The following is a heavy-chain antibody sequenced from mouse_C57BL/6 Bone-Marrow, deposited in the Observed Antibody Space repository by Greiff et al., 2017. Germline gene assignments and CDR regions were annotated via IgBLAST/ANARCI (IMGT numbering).Heavy chain of an antibody. J-gene: IGHJ4*01. CDR2: ISDGGSYT. CDR3: AREAYYYGSSYDYYAMDY. D-gene: IGHD1-1*01. CDR1: GFTFSSYA. V-gene: IGHV5-4*01. Sequence: EVKLMESGGGLVKPGGSLKLSCAASGFTFSSYAMSWVRQTPEKRLEWVATISDGGSYTYYPDNVKGRFTISRDNAKNNLYLQMSHLKSEDTAMYCCAREAYYYGSSYDYYAMDYWGQGTSVTVSS.